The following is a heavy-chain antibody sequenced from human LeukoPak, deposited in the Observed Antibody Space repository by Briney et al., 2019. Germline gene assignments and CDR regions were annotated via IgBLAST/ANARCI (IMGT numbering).Heavy chain of an antibody. CDR2: IYTSGST. V-gene: IGHV4-4*07. J-gene: IGHJ6*03. D-gene: IGHD3-10*01. Sequence: SETLSLTCSVPGGSISSSYWSWIRQPAGKGLEWIGRIYTSGSTNYNPSLKSRVTMSVDTSKNQFSLKLSSVTAADTAVYYCARAGVRGVIITNYYYMDVWGKGTTVTVSS. CDR3: ARAGVRGVIITNYYYMDV. CDR1: GGSISSSY.